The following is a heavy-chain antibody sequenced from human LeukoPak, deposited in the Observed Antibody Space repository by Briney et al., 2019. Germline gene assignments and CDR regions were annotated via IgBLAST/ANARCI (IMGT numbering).Heavy chain of an antibody. CDR2: VRSKANNHAT. CDR3: SHYDSSAYYAFQL. D-gene: IGHD3-22*01. V-gene: IGHV3-73*01. CDR1: GFTFSGSA. J-gene: IGHJ1*01. Sequence: GGSLTLSCAASGFTFSGSAMHWVRQASGKGLEWVGRVRSKANNHATAYAASVKGRLTIYRDDSKNTAYLQTDSLKTEDTAIYYCSHYDSSAYYAFQLWGQGTLVTVSS.